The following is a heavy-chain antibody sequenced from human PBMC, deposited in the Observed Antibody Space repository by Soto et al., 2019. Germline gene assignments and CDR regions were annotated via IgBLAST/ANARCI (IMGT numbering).Heavy chain of an antibody. J-gene: IGHJ4*02. D-gene: IGHD3-10*01. CDR1: GFTFSSYA. CDR2: ISGSGGST. V-gene: IGHV3-23*01. Sequence: EVQLLESGGGLVQPGGSLRLSCAASGFTFSSYAMSWVRQAPGKGLEWVSAISGSGGSTYYADSVKGRFTIYRENSKNTLYLQMNSLRAEYTAVYYCAIIYGSGSYPFDYWGQGTLVTVSS. CDR3: AIIYGSGSYPFDY.